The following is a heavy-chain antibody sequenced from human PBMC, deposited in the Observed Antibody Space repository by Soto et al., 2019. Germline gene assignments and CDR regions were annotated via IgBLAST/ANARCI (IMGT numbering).Heavy chain of an antibody. D-gene: IGHD1-26*01. J-gene: IGHJ4*02. V-gene: IGHV3-30*18. CDR2: ISYDGSNK. CDR3: AKVPSRWELPLRIDY. Sequence: GGSLRLSCAASGFTFSSYGMHWVRQAPGKGLEWVAVISYDGSNKYYADSVKGRFTISRDNSKNTLYLQMNSLRAEDTAVYYCAKVPSRWELPLRIDYWGQGTLVTVSS. CDR1: GFTFSSYG.